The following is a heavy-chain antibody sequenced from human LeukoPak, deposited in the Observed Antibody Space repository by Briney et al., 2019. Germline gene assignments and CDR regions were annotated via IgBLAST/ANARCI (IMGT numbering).Heavy chain of an antibody. Sequence: SQTPSLTCTVSGDSISSGSYLWSWIRQPAGKGLEWIGRTYIGGDTNYNPSLKSRVTISLDTSKNQISLRLSSVTAADTAVYYCARDPRGVKAILGAFDIWGQGTTVTVSS. CDR2: TYIGGDT. CDR3: ARDPRGVKAILGAFDI. D-gene: IGHD2-21*01. J-gene: IGHJ3*02. V-gene: IGHV4-61*02. CDR1: GDSISSGSYL.